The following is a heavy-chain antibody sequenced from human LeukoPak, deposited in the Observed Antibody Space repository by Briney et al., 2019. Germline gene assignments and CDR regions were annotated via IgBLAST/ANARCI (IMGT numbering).Heavy chain of an antibody. CDR2: ISSSGST. CDR3: ARGPYSYDSSGAFDI. J-gene: IGHJ3*02. V-gene: IGHV4-61*02. Sequence: SETLSLTCTVSGGSISSGTYYWSWIRQPAGKGLEWIGRISSSGSTNYNPSLKSRVTISVDTSKNQFSLKLSSVTAADTAVYFCARGPYSYDSSGAFDIWGQGTMVTVSS. CDR1: GGSISSGTYY. D-gene: IGHD3-22*01.